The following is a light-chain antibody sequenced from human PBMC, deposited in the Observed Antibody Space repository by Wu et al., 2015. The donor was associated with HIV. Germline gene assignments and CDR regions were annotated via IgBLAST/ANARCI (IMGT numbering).Light chain of an antibody. CDR1: QSISSW. J-gene: IGKJ4*01. CDR3: QQYNSYSELT. CDR2: KAS. Sequence: MTPRLHSSLSASVGDRVTITCRASQSISSWLAWYQQKPGKAPNLLIYKASTLESGVPSRFNGSGSGTEFTLTISSLQPDDFATYYCQQYNSYSELTFGGGTKVEIK. V-gene: IGKV1-5*03.